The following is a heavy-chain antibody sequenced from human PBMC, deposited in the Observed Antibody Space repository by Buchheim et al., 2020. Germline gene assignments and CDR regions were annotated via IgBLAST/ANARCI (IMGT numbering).Heavy chain of an antibody. CDR3: ARVQYYDFWSGYYTRQGNWFDP. D-gene: IGHD3-3*01. Sequence: EVQLVESGGGLIQPGGSLRLSCAASGFTFSSYWMSWVRQAPGKGLEWVANIKQDGSEKYYVDSVKGRFTISRDNAKNSLYLQMNSLRDEDTAVYYCARVQYYDFWSGYYTRQGNWFDPWGQGTL. CDR1: GFTFSSYW. J-gene: IGHJ5*02. CDR2: IKQDGSEK. V-gene: IGHV3-7*01.